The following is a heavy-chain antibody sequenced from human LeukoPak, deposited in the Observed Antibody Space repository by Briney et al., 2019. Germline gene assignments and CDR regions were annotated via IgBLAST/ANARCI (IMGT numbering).Heavy chain of an antibody. CDR2: MNPNNGHT. CDR1: GYTFTSYD. J-gene: IGHJ4*02. Sequence: ASVKVSCKTSGYTFTSYDIKWVRQAPGQGLEWLGWMNPNNGHTGYAQTFQGRVTMTRDTSIGTAYMELRSLRSEDTAVYYCARNLAMTGDFDNWGQGTLVTVSS. V-gene: IGHV1-8*01. CDR3: ARNLAMTGDFDN. D-gene: IGHD2-2*01.